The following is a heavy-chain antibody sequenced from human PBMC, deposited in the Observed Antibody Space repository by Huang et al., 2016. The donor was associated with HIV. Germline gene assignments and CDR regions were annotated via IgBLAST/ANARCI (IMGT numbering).Heavy chain of an antibody. D-gene: IGHD1-7*01. V-gene: IGHV3-7*01. CDR2: SKQDESEK. CDR3: ATKTAAMDI. Sequence: VESGGRLFQSGGSIRLSCVGSTFTFGACLMSWVRQSPGKGMEWVANSKQDESEKYYVESVKGRFNISRDNAKKVLFLEMNNVRVEDTATYYCATKTAAMDIWGQGTTVTVS. CDR1: TFTFGACL. J-gene: IGHJ6*02.